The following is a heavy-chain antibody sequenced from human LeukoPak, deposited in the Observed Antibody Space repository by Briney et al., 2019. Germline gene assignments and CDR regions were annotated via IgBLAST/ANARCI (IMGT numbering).Heavy chain of an antibody. CDR2: IYYSGST. D-gene: IGHD3-10*01. Sequence: SETLSLTCTVSGGSVSSGSYYWSWIRQPPGKGLEWIVYIYYSGSTNYNPSLKSRVTISVDTSKNQFSLKLSSVTAADTAVYYCARDSALLWFRDGDYYYYGMDVWGKGTTVTVSS. V-gene: IGHV4-61*01. CDR3: ARDSALLWFRDGDYYYYGMDV. CDR1: GGSVSSGSYY. J-gene: IGHJ6*04.